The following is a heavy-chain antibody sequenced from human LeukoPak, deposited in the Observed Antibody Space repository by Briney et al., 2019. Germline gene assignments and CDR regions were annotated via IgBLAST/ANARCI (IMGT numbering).Heavy chain of an antibody. V-gene: IGHV4-39*02. CDR1: GGSISSSSYY. J-gene: IGHJ4*02. CDR3: AREGGWGIQLWLISYFDY. D-gene: IGHD5-18*01. Sequence: SETLSLTCTVSGGSISSSSYYWGWIRQPPGKGLEWIGSIYYSGSTYYNPSLKSRVTISVDTSKNQFSLKLSSVTAADTAVYYCAREGGWGIQLWLISYFDYWGQGTLVTVSS. CDR2: IYYSGST.